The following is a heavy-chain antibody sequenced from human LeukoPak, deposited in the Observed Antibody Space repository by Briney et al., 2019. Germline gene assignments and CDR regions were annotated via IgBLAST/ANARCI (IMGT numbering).Heavy chain of an antibody. J-gene: IGHJ4*02. CDR2: ISWNSGTI. CDR3: AKRACSGGSCYYFDY. Sequence: GGSLRLSCAGSGFIFNNYAMHWVRQPPGKGLEWVSGISWNSGTIDYADSVRGRFTISRDNAKNSLFLQMNSLRPEDTALYYCAKRACSGGSCYYFDYWGQGTLVTVSS. CDR1: GFIFNNYA. D-gene: IGHD2-15*01. V-gene: IGHV3-9*01.